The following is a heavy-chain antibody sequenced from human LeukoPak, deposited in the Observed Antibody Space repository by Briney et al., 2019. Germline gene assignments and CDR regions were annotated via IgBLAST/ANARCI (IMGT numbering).Heavy chain of an antibody. CDR2: IIPVFGTA. CDR1: GGTFSSYA. J-gene: IGHJ6*03. CDR3: ASLTMVRGRHYYYYMDV. V-gene: IGHV1-69*05. D-gene: IGHD3-10*01. Sequence: SVKVSCRASGGTFSSYAISWVRQAPGQGLEWMGGIIPVFGTANYAQKFQGRVTITTDESTSTAYMELSSLRSEDTAVYYCASLTMVRGRHYYYYMDVWGKGTTVTVSS.